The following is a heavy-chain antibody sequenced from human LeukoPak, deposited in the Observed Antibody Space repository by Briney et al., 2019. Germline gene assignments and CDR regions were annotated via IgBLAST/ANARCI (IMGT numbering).Heavy chain of an antibody. CDR1: GGSISSYY. D-gene: IGHD3-22*01. Sequence: PSETLSLTCTVSGGSISSYYWSWIRQPPAKGLEWIGYIYYSGSTNYNPSLKSRVTISVDTSKNQFSLKLRAVTAADTAVYYWARGAPPRYYYDSSRQGAFDIWGQGTMVTVSS. V-gene: IGHV4-59*01. CDR2: IYYSGST. CDR3: ARGAPPRYYYDSSRQGAFDI. J-gene: IGHJ3*02.